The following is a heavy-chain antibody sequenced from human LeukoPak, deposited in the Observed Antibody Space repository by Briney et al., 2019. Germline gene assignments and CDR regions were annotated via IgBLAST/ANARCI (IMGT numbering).Heavy chain of an antibody. Sequence: PSETLSLTCTVPGGSISSGSYYWSWIRQPAGKGLEWIGRIYTSGSTNYNPSLKSRVTISVDTSKNQFSLKLSSVTAADTAVYYCAREGWLSTTNYWGQGTLVTVSS. J-gene: IGHJ4*02. CDR3: AREGWLSTTNY. CDR1: GGSISSGSYY. CDR2: IYTSGST. D-gene: IGHD3-22*01. V-gene: IGHV4-61*02.